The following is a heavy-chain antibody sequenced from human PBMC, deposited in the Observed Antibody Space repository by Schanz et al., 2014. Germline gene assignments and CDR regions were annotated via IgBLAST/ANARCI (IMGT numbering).Heavy chain of an antibody. J-gene: IGHJ4*02. CDR3: AKVAEEGPHINNWGGDYFDV. V-gene: IGHV1-18*01. CDR2: ISAQTGDT. D-gene: IGHD3-16*01. Sequence: VQSVHSGTEVQKLGASVKVSCQTSGYTFTAYGINWVRQAPGQGLEWIGWISAQTGDTRYAQKMQGRVAMTRDTSATTAYMDLSSLASEDTAVYYCAKVAEEGPHINNWGGDYFDVWGQGTLVTVSS. CDR1: GYTFTAYG.